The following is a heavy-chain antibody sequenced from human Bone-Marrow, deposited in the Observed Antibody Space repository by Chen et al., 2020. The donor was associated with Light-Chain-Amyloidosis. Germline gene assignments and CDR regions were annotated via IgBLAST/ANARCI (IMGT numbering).Heavy chain of an antibody. D-gene: IGHD3-10*01. CDR3: TRKGGYFDF. CDR1: GFNFSSFG. V-gene: IGHV3-23*04. CDR2: VSGSTVST. J-gene: IGHJ4*02. Sequence: EVQLVESGGGLVQPGGSLGLSWATSGFNFSSFGMSWVRQAPGKGLEWVSTVSGSTVSTYYAGAVKGRFIISRDNSKSTLYLQMNSLRAGDTAVYFCTRKGGYFDFWGQGSLVTVSS.